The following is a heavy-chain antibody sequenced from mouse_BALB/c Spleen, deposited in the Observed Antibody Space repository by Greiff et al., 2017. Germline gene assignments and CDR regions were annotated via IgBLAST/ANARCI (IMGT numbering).Heavy chain of an antibody. CDR2: ISSGSSTI. D-gene: IGHD2-14*01. CDR3: ARAGEYEAWFAY. Sequence: EVKLMESGGGLVQPGGSRKLSCAASGFTFSSFGMHWVRQAPEKGLEWVAYISSGSSTIYYADTVKGRFTISRDNPKNTLFLQMTSLRSEDTAMYYCARAGEYEAWFAYWGQGTLVTVSA. V-gene: IGHV5-17*02. J-gene: IGHJ3*01. CDR1: GFTFSSFG.